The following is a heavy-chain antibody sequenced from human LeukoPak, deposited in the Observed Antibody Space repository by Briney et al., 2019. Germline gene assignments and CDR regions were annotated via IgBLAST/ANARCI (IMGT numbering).Heavy chain of an antibody. V-gene: IGHV3-30*04. CDR1: GFTFSSYA. Sequence: GRSLRLSCAASGFTFSSYAMHWVRQAPGKGLEWVALISYDGSNKYYADSVKGRFTISRDNSKNTLYLQMNSLRTEDTAVYYCAREVSGSYSSFDYWGQGTLVTVSS. D-gene: IGHD1-26*01. CDR3: AREVSGSYSSFDY. CDR2: ISYDGSNK. J-gene: IGHJ4*02.